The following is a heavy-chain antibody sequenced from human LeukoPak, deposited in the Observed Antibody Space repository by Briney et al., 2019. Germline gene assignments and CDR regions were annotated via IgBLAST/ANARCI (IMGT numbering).Heavy chain of an antibody. CDR2: ISSSSSTI. J-gene: IGHJ4*02. CDR3: ARPLGRGVDY. Sequence: PSETLSLTCTVSGGSISSSSYYWGWIRQPPGKGLEWVSYISSSSSTIYYADSMKGRFTISRDNAKNSLYLQMNSLRAEDTAVYYCARPLGRGVDYWGQGTLVTVSS. CDR1: GGSISSSS. V-gene: IGHV3-48*04. D-gene: IGHD1-26*01.